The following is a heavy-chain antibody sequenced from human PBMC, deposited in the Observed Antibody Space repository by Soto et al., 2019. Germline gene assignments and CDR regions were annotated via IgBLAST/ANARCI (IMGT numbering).Heavy chain of an antibody. CDR1: GGTFSSYT. CDR3: DSPWPVRGVIVTAFHI. Sequence: SVKVSCKASGGTFSSYTISWVRQAPGQGLEWMGRIIPILGIANYAQKFQGRVTITADKSTSTAYMELSSLRSEDTAVYYCDSPWPVRGVIVTAFHIWGQGTMVTVSS. D-gene: IGHD3-10*01. CDR2: IIPILGIA. J-gene: IGHJ3*02. V-gene: IGHV1-69*02.